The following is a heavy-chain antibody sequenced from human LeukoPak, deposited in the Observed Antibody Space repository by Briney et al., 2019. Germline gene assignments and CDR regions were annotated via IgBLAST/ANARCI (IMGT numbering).Heavy chain of an antibody. Sequence: ASVKVSCKASGYTFTSYYMHWVRQAPGQGLEWMGIINPSGGSTSYAQKFQGRVTITADKSTSTAYMELSSLRSEDTAVYYCARDSPPLYSNYAGHWGQGTLVTVSS. CDR2: INPSGGST. D-gene: IGHD4-11*01. V-gene: IGHV1-46*01. CDR1: GYTFTSYY. CDR3: ARDSPPLYSNYAGH. J-gene: IGHJ4*02.